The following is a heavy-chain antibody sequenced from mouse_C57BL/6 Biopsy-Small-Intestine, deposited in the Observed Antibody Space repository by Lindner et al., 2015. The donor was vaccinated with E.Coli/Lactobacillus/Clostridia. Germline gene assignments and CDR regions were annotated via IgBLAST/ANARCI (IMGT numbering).Heavy chain of an antibody. V-gene: IGHV1-81*01. CDR2: IYPSSGNA. J-gene: IGHJ2*01. Sequence: VQLQESGAELARPGASVKLSCKASGYTFTTHGISWVKQRSGQGLEWIGEIYPSSGNAYYDEKFKDKATLTADSSSTTAYMELHSLTSEDSAVYFCARWGTTVVATEFDNWGQGTALTVSS. CDR1: GYTFTTHG. CDR3: ARWGTTVVATEFDN. D-gene: IGHD1-1*01.